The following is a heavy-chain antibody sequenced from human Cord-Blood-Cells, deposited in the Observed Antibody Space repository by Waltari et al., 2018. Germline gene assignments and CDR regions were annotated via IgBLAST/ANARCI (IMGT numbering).Heavy chain of an antibody. CDR2: IYHSGST. V-gene: IGHV4-38-2*01. CDR3: ARQSSPDY. CDR1: GYSISSGYY. D-gene: IGHD6-6*01. Sequence: QVQLQESGPGLVKPSETLSLTCAVSGYSISSGYYWGWIRQPPGKGLEWIGSIYHSGSTYYNPSLKGRVTISVDTSKNQFSLKLSSVTAADTAVYYCARQSSPDYWGQGTLVTVSS. J-gene: IGHJ4*02.